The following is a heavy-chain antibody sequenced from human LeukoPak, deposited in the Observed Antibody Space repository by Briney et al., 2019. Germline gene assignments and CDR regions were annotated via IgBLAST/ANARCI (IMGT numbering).Heavy chain of an antibody. J-gene: IGHJ4*02. Sequence: PSETLSLTCTVSGGSISDSRHYWGWIRQPPGKGLEWIGSISYSGTTYSNPSLKSRVAMSLDTSKNQFSLRLRSVTSADTAMYYCARVDRHLGIRHFFDYWGQGTLVTVPS. V-gene: IGHV4-39*07. D-gene: IGHD7-27*01. CDR1: GGSISDSRHY. CDR3: ARVDRHLGIRHFFDY. CDR2: ISYSGTT.